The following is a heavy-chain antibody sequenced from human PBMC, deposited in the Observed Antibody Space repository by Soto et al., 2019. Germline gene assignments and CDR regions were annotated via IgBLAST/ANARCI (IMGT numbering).Heavy chain of an antibody. CDR3: ARDNYCSGGSCYSDAFDI. V-gene: IGHV3-21*01. Sequence: GGSLRLSCAASGFTFSSYSMNWVRQASGKGLEWVSSISSSSSYIYYADSVKGRFTISRDNAKNSLYLQMNSLRAEDTAVYYCARDNYCSGGSCYSDAFDIWGQGTMVTVSS. J-gene: IGHJ3*02. CDR2: ISSSSSYI. D-gene: IGHD2-15*01. CDR1: GFTFSSYS.